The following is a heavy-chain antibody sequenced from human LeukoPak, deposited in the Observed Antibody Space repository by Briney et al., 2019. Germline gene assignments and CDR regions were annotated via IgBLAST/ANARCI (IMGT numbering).Heavy chain of an antibody. D-gene: IGHD3-16*01. V-gene: IGHV3-23*01. J-gene: IGHJ4*02. CDR3: AKPLYAVRGKNFFDY. CDR2: ISSSGDET. Sequence: GGTLRLSCAASGFSFTTSGMSWVRQAPGKGLEWVSGISSSGDETHYADSVRGRFTISRDNSQDTLYLEVKSLRVEDTAVYFCAKPLYAVRGKNFFDYWGQGTLVIVSS. CDR1: GFSFTTSG.